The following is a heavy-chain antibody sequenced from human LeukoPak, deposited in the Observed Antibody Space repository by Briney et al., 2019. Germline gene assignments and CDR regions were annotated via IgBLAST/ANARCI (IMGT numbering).Heavy chain of an antibody. CDR2: ISSSSSYI. V-gene: IGHV3-21*01. Sequence: PGGSLRLSCAASGFTFSSYSMNWVRQAPGKGLEWVSSISSSSSYIYYADSVKGRFTISRDNAKNSLYLQMNSLRAEHTAVYYCARDGAAAGNADYWGQGTLVTISS. CDR3: ARDGAAAGNADY. J-gene: IGHJ4*02. D-gene: IGHD6-13*01. CDR1: GFTFSSYS.